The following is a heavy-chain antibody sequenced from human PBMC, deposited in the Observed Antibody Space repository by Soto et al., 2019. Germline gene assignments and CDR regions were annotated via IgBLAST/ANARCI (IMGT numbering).Heavy chain of an antibody. D-gene: IGHD3-3*01. Sequence: SETLSLTCAVYGGSFSGYYWSWIRQPPGKGLEWIGEINHSGSTNYNPSLKSRVTISVDTSKNQFSLKLSSVTAADTAVYYCARGIYYDFWSGYYTHGEFDYWGQGTLVTVSS. CDR3: ARGIYYDFWSGYYTHGEFDY. V-gene: IGHV4-34*01. J-gene: IGHJ4*02. CDR2: INHSGST. CDR1: GGSFSGYY.